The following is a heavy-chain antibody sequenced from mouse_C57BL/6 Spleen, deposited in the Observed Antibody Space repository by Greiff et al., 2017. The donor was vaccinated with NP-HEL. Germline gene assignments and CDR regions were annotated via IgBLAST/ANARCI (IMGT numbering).Heavy chain of an antibody. V-gene: IGHV7-3*01. CDR3: ARYGSYFDY. Sequence: DVMLVESGGGLVQPGGSLSLSCAASGFTFTDYYMSWVRQPPGKALEWLGFIRNKANGYTTEYSASVKGRFTISRDNSQSILYLQMNALRAEDSATYYCARYGSYFDYWGQSTTLTVSS. J-gene: IGHJ2*01. CDR1: GFTFTDYY. CDR2: IRNKANGYTT.